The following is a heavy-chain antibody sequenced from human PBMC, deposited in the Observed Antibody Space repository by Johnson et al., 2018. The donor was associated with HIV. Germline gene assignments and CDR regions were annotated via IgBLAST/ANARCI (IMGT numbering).Heavy chain of an antibody. CDR1: GFTFDDYA. Sequence: VQLVESGGGLVQPGRSLRLSCAASGFTFDDYAMHWVRQAPVKGLEWVSGISWNSGSIGYADSVKGRFTISRDNAKNSLYLQRSSLRAEDTAVYYCAKHPDAFDIWGQGTVVTVSS. CDR3: AKHPDAFDI. J-gene: IGHJ3*02. CDR2: ISWNSGSI. V-gene: IGHV3-9*01.